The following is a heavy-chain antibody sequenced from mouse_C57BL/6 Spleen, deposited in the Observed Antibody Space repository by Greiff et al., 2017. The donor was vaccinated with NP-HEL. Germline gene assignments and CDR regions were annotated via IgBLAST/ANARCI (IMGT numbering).Heavy chain of an antibody. CDR3: TLLWLRAY. Sequence: VQLKESGAELVRPGASVKLSCTASGFNIKDDYMHWVKQRPEQGLEWIGWIDPENGDTEYASKFQGKATITADTSSNTAYLQLSSLTSEDTAVYYCTLLWLRAYWGQGTTLTVSS. CDR2: IDPENGDT. D-gene: IGHD1-2*01. CDR1: GFNIKDDY. V-gene: IGHV14-4*01. J-gene: IGHJ2*01.